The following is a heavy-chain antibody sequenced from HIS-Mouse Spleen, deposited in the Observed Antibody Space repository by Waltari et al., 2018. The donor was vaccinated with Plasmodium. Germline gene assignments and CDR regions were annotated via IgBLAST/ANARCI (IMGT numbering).Heavy chain of an antibody. CDR2: TFYRSKWYN. V-gene: IGHV6-1*01. CDR1: RESVSSNRSA. J-gene: IGHJ2*01. Sequence: QVQLQQSGPGLVKPSQTLSLTCTISRESVSSNRSAWTWIRQSPSRGLEWLGRTFYRSKWYNDYAVSVKSRITINPDTSKNQFSLQLNSVTPEDTAVYYCARAGDHWYFDLWGRGTLVTVSS. D-gene: IGHD7-27*01. CDR3: ARAGDHWYFDL.